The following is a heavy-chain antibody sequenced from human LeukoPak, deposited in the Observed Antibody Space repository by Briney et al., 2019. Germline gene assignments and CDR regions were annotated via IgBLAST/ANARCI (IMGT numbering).Heavy chain of an antibody. Sequence: PSETLSLTCTVSGASISSSSYYWGWIRQPPGRGLEWIGDFYNSRSTYYNPSLQSRVTISIDTSKNQFSLKVNSLTAADTAVYYCARVTGYVMEDYFDYWGQGTLVTVSS. D-gene: IGHD6-13*01. CDR2: FYNSRST. CDR1: GASISSSSYY. CDR3: ARVTGYVMEDYFDY. V-gene: IGHV4-39*07. J-gene: IGHJ4*02.